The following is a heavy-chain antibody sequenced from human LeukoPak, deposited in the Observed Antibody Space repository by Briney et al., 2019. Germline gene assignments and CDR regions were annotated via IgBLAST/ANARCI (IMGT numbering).Heavy chain of an antibody. J-gene: IGHJ5*02. Sequence: PSETLSLTCTVSGGSISSYYWSWIRQPPGKGLEWIGEINHSGSTNYNPSLKSRVTISVDTSKNQFSLKLSSVTAADTAVYYCARRPPRITMVRGVIKAWENGFDPWGQGTLVTVSS. CDR1: GGSISSYY. CDR3: ARRPPRITMVRGVIKAWENGFDP. D-gene: IGHD3-10*01. CDR2: INHSGST. V-gene: IGHV4-34*01.